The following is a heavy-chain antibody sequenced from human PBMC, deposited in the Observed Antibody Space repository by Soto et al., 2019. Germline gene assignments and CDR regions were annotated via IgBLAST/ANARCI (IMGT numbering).Heavy chain of an antibody. J-gene: IGHJ6*02. CDR1: GGTFSSYA. D-gene: IGHD3-3*01. V-gene: IGHV1-69*06. CDR3: ASRHDENGPGDDFWSGYYTPGEGGYYYYGMDV. CDR2: IIPIFGTA. Sequence: SVKVSCKASGGTFSSYAISWVRQAPGQGLEWMGGIIPIFGTANYAQKSQGRVTITADKSTSTAYRELSSLRSEDTAVYYCASRHDENGPGDDFWSGYYTPGEGGYYYYGMDVWGQGTTVTVSS.